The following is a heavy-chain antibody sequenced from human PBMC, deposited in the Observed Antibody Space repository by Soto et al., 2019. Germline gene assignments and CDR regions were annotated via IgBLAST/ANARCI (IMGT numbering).Heavy chain of an antibody. CDR3: ARVYYYDSSALFDP. CDR2: ITSTSSSL. V-gene: IGHV3-48*02. CDR1: GFTFSSYS. Sequence: DVQLVESGGGLVQPGGSLRLSCAASGFTFSSYSMTWVRQAPGKGLEWVSYITSTSSSLYYAGSVEGRFTISRDNAKNSLYLQMSSLRDEDTAVYYCARVYYYDSSALFDPWGQGTLVTVSS. D-gene: IGHD3-22*01. J-gene: IGHJ5*02.